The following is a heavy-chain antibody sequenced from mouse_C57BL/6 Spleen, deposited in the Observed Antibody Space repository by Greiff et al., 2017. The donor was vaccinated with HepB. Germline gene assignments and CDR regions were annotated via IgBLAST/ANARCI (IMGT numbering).Heavy chain of an antibody. CDR1: GFNIKNTY. V-gene: IGHV14-3*01. CDR3: AKTGTGGYYFDY. J-gene: IGHJ2*01. D-gene: IGHD4-1*01. Sequence: EVKLQESVAELVRPGASVKLSCTASGFNIKNTYMHWVKQRPEQGLEWIGRIDPANGNTKYAPKFQGKATITADTSSNPAYLQLSSLTSEDTAIYYCAKTGTGGYYFDYWGQGTTLTVSS. CDR2: IDPANGNT.